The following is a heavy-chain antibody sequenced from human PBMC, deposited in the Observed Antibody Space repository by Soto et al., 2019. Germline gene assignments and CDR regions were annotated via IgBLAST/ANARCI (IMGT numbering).Heavy chain of an antibody. Sequence: SETLSLTCAVYGGSFSGSYWSWIRQPPGKGLEWIGEINHSGSTNYNPSLKSRVTISVDTSKNQFSLKLSSVTAADTAVYYCARRLDPDSSPNDYWGQGNLVTVSS. CDR2: INHSGST. CDR1: GGSFSGSY. J-gene: IGHJ4*02. CDR3: ARRLDPDSSPNDY. V-gene: IGHV4-34*01. D-gene: IGHD3-22*01.